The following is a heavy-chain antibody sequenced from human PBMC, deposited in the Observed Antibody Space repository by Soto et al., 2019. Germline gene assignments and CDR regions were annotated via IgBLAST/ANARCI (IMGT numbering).Heavy chain of an antibody. V-gene: IGHV4-31*03. CDR2: IYYSGST. Sequence: SETLSLTCTVSGGSISSGGYYWSWIRQHPGKGLEWIGYIYYSGSTYYNPFLKSRVTISLDTSKNQFSLKLSSVTAADTAVYYCARDGPHLGYCSSTSCLFGMDVWGQGTTVTVSS. D-gene: IGHD2-2*01. CDR1: GGSISSGGYY. J-gene: IGHJ6*02. CDR3: ARDGPHLGYCSSTSCLFGMDV.